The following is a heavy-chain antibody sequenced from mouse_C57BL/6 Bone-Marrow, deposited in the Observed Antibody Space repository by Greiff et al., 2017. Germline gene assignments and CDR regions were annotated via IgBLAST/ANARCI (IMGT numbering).Heavy chain of an antibody. CDR2: INPNNGGT. V-gene: IGHV1-26*01. J-gene: IGHJ1*03. CDR1: GYTFTDYY. Sequence: EVQLQQSGPELVKPGASVKISCKASGYTFTDYYMNWVKQSHGKSLEWIGDINPNNGGTSYNQKFKGKATLTVDKSSSTAYMELRSLTSEDSAVYYCALLRRWYFDVWGTGTTVTVSS. D-gene: IGHD1-2*01. CDR3: ALLRRWYFDV.